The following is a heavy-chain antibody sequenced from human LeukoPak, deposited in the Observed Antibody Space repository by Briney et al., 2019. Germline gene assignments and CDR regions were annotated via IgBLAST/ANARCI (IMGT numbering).Heavy chain of an antibody. D-gene: IGHD1-14*01. J-gene: IGHJ4*02. CDR3: ARGQTLTF. Sequence: GGSLRLSCAASGFSFDDYAMHWVRHAPGEGLEWVSLITWDGGNTYYADSVRGRFTISRDNAKNSLYLQMNSLRAEDTAVYFCARGQTLTFWGQGTLVTVSS. V-gene: IGHV3-43D*03. CDR2: ITWDGGNT. CDR1: GFSFDDYA.